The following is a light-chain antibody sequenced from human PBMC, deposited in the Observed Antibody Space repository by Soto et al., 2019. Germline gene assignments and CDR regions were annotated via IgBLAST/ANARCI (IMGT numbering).Light chain of an antibody. CDR1: QSISSY. Sequence: DIQMTQSPSSLSASVGDRVTITCRASQSISSYLNWYQQKPGKAPKLLIYAESSLQSGVPSRLSGSGSGTDFTLTISSLQPEDFATYYGQQSYSTPRTFGQGTKVEIK. V-gene: IGKV1-39*01. CDR2: AES. CDR3: QQSYSTPRT. J-gene: IGKJ1*01.